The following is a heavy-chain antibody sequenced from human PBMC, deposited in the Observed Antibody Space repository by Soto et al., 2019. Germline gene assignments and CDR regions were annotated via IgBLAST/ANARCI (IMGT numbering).Heavy chain of an antibody. V-gene: IGHV1-2*04. CDR3: ARGRKVVATPARDDWFDP. Sequence: QVQLVQSGAEVRRPGPSVRVSCKASGSSFIDYYINWVRQAPGQGLEWMGWINPKDGATKSAQKFQDWVTMTSDTSHTTAYLDLRSDDTAVYYCARGRKVVATPARDDWFDPWGQGTLVTVSS. CDR1: GSSFIDYY. D-gene: IGHD2-21*02. J-gene: IGHJ5*02. CDR2: INPKDGAT.